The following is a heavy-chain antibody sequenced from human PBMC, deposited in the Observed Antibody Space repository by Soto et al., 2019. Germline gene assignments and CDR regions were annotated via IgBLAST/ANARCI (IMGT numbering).Heavy chain of an antibody. D-gene: IGHD1-20*01. J-gene: IGHJ6*02. CDR1: GFTFSSYA. CDR2: ISYDGSNK. CDR3: ARELRYQITGRRYYYYGMDV. V-gene: IGHV3-30-3*01. Sequence: QVQLVESGGGVVQPGRSLRLSCAASGFTFSSYAMHWVRQAPGKGLEWVAVISYDGSNKYYADSVKGRFTISRDNSKNTLYLQMNSLRAEDTAVYYCARELRYQITGRRYYYYGMDVWGQGNTVTVSS.